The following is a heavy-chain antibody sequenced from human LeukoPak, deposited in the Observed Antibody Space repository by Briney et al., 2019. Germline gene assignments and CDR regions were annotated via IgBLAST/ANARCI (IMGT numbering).Heavy chain of an antibody. CDR1: GGTFSSYA. Sequence: SVKVSCKASGGTFSSYAISWVRQAPGQGLEWRGRIIPIFGTANYAQKFQGRVTITTDESTSTAYMELSSLRSEDTAVYYCARMTTVTLNAFDIWGQGTMVTVSS. V-gene: IGHV1-69*05. CDR3: ARMTTVTLNAFDI. D-gene: IGHD4-17*01. CDR2: IIPIFGTA. J-gene: IGHJ3*02.